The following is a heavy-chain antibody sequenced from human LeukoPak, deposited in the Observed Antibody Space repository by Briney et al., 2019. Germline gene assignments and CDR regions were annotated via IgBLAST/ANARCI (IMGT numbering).Heavy chain of an antibody. Sequence: GGSLSLSCAASGFAYSSYAVHWVRQAPGKRLECVAVISHDGSKKYYADFVKGRFTISRDNSKNTLYLHMNSLIPEDTAVYFCAKYWKYYYVSGSFFPDNWGQGTLVTVSS. D-gene: IGHD3-10*01. CDR1: GFAYSSYA. CDR2: ISHDGSKK. CDR3: AKYWKYYYVSGSFFPDN. V-gene: IGHV3-30-3*02. J-gene: IGHJ4*02.